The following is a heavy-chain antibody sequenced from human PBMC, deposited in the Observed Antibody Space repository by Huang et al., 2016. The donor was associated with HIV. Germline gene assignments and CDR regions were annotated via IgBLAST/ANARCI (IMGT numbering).Heavy chain of an antibody. Sequence: QVQLQQWGAGLLKPSETLSLTCAVYGGSVSGHYWCWIRQPPGKGLEWIAVINDNGYSNDNPSLKSRVTRSVHTSRNKFSLKLNSVTAADAAVYYCARASWYEPRSLYCGLWGRGTLVTVSS. D-gene: IGHD6-13*01. CDR3: ARASWYEPRSLYCGL. V-gene: IGHV4-34*01. CDR2: INDNGYS. J-gene: IGHJ2*01. CDR1: GGSVSGHY.